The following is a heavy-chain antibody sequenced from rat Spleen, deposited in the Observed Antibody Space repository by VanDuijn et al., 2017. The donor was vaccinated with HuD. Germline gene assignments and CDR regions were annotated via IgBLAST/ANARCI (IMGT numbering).Heavy chain of an antibody. CDR3: TTDIRGMDA. D-gene: IGHD1-12*01. J-gene: IGHJ4*01. Sequence: EVQLVESGGGLVQPGRSLKLSCAASGFTFSDYYMAWVRQAPKKGLEWVASITSGGSNTYYPDSVKGRFTISRDNAKSTLYLQMDSLRSEDTATYYCTTDIRGMDAWGQGASVTVSS. V-gene: IGHV5-20*01. CDR2: ITSGGSNT. CDR1: GFTFSDYY.